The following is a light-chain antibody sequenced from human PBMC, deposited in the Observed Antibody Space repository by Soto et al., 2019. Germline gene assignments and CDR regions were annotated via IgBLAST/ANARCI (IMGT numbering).Light chain of an antibody. Sequence: EIVLTQSPATLSLSPGERATLSCRASQSVSTNLAWYQQKPGQAPRLLIYGASTRAAIIPARFSGSGSGTEFTLTISSLQSEDFAVYYCQQYNKWPRTFGQGTKVDIK. CDR2: GAS. V-gene: IGKV3-15*01. CDR3: QQYNKWPRT. CDR1: QSVSTN. J-gene: IGKJ1*01.